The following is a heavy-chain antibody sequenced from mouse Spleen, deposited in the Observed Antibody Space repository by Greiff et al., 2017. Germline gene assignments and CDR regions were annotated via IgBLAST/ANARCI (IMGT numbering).Heavy chain of an antibody. V-gene: IGHV14-4*01. J-gene: IGHJ3*01. Sequence: EVQLQQSGAELVRPGASVKLSCTASGFNIKDDYMHWVKQRPEQGLEWIGWIDPENGDTEYASKFQGKATITADTSSNTAYLQLSSLTSEDTAVYYCTPGSSYDFAYWGQGTLVTVSA. CDR3: TPGSSYDFAY. CDR2: IDPENGDT. CDR1: GFNIKDDY. D-gene: IGHD1-1*01.